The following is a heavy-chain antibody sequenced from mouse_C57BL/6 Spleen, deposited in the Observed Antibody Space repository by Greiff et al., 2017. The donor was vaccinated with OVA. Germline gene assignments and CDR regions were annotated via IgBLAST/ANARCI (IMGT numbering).Heavy chain of an antibody. V-gene: IGHV5-9-1*02. D-gene: IGHD1-3*01. J-gene: IGHJ2*01. Sequence: DVMLVESGEGLVKPGGSLKLSCAASGFTFSSYAMSWVRQTPEKRLEWVAYISSGGDYIYYADTVKGRFTISRDNARNTLYLQMSSLKSEDTAMYYCTRVGSGYFDYWGQGTTLTVSS. CDR3: TRVGSGYFDY. CDR2: ISSGGDYI. CDR1: GFTFSSYA.